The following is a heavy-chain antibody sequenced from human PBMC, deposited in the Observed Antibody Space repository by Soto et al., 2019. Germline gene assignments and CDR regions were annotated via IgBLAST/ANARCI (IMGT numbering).Heavy chain of an antibody. J-gene: IGHJ6*02. CDR2: ISTNGRSK. V-gene: IGHV3-48*02. CDR1: GFAFSTYM. Sequence: GGYLRLSCAGSGFAFSTYMMNWVRHAPGKGLEWIADISTNGRSKSYAASVRGRFTISRDNTKNSMYLQMNSLRDDDTAVYYCVRDRDLRDYYGMDVWGQGTTVTVS. D-gene: IGHD3-10*01. CDR3: VRDRDLRDYYGMDV.